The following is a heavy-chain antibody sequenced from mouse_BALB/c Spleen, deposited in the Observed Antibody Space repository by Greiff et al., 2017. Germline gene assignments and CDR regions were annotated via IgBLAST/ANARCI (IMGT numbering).Heavy chain of an antibody. CDR2: ISSGGSYT. V-gene: IGHV5-9-3*01. J-gene: IGHJ3*01. CDR3: ARPLYYGNYDFAY. Sequence: EVQVVESGGGLVKPGGSLKLSCAASGFTFSSYAMSWVRQTPEKRLEWVATISSGGSYTYYPDSVKGRFTISRDNAKNTLYLQMSSLRSEDTAMYYCARPLYYGNYDFAYWGQGTLVTVSA. CDR1: GFTFSSYA. D-gene: IGHD2-1*01.